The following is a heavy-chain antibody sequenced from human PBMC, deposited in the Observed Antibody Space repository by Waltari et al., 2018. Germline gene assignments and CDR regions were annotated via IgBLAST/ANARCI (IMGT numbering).Heavy chain of an antibody. D-gene: IGHD2-15*01. CDR3: ARFRCSGGSCYSASAGWFDP. J-gene: IGHJ5*02. CDR2: ISTNGST. Sequence: QVQLQESGPGLVKPSETLSLPCTVSGGPISSYSWSWIRQPAGQGLEWIGGISTNGSTNYKPSVRSRVTMSVDTSKNQFSRKLSCVTAADTAVEYGARFRCSGGSCYSASAGWFDPCGQGTLVTVSS. CDR1: GGPISSYS. V-gene: IGHV4-4*07.